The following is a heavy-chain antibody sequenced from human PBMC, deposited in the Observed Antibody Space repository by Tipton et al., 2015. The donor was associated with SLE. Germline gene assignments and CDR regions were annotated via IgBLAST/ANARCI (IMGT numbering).Heavy chain of an antibody. CDR3: ARHRTTPFWSGPPVDAFDI. CDR2: IYHTGST. D-gene: IGHD3-3*01. CDR1: GVSISSGGYS. J-gene: IGHJ3*02. V-gene: IGHV4-30-2*01. Sequence: TLSLTCAVSGVSISSGGYSWSWIRQPPGKGLEWIGNIYHTGSTYYNPSLESRVTISVDTSKNQFSLKLSSVTAADTAVYYCARHRTTPFWSGPPVDAFDIWGQGTMVTVSS.